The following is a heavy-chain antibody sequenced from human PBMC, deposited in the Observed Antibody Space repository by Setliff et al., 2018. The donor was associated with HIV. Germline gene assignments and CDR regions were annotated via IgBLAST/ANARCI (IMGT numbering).Heavy chain of an antibody. D-gene: IGHD3-10*01. J-gene: IGHJ6*03. V-gene: IGHV3-11*01. CDR3: ARARGSVGYYGSGTMYHMDV. Sequence: PGGSLRLSCAVSGFSFSDYFMTWIRQAPGKGLEWVSYISGSGGVMAYADSVKGRFTISRDNAKNSMYLQMNSLRVEDTATYYCARARGSVGYYGSGTMYHMDVCGKGTTVTVSS. CDR1: GFSFSDYF. CDR2: ISGSGGVM.